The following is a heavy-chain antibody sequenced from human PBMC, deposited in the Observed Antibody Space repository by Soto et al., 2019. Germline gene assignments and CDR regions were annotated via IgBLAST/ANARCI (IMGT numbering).Heavy chain of an antibody. J-gene: IGHJ2*01. D-gene: IGHD1-26*01. V-gene: IGHV4-31*03. CDR2: IYYSGST. Sequence: QVQLQESGPGLVKPSQTLSLTCTVSGGSISSGGYYWNWIRQHPGKGLEWIGYIYYSGSTYYNPSLKSRVTVSVDTSKNQFSLKLSSVTAADTAVYYCARDYSGNSDWYFDLWGRGTLVTVSS. CDR3: ARDYSGNSDWYFDL. CDR1: GGSISSGGYY.